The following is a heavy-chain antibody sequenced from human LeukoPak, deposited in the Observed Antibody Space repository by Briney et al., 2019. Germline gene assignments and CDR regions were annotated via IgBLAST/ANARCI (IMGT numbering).Heavy chain of an antibody. V-gene: IGHV3-23*01. CDR1: GFTFSSYA. D-gene: IGHD3-22*01. Sequence: GGSLRLSCAASGFTFSSYAMSWVRQAPGKGLEWVSAISGSDGSTYYADSVKGRFTISRDNSKNTLYLQMNSLRAEDTAVYYCAKDTSTYYYDSSGYYYFDYWGQGTLVTVSS. CDR2: ISGSDGST. J-gene: IGHJ4*02. CDR3: AKDTSTYYYDSSGYYYFDY.